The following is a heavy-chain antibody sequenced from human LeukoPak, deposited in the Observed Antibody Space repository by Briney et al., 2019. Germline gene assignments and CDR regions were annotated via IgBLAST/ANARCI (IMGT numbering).Heavy chain of an antibody. CDR3: ARDKRFGALIDY. CDR1: GFTFSSYS. CDR2: ISGSGGST. D-gene: IGHD3-10*01. Sequence: GGPLRLSCAASGFTFSSYSMNWVRQAPGKGLEWVSAISGSGGSTYYADSVKGRFTISRDNSKNTLYLQMNSLRAEDTAVYYCARDKRFGALIDYWGQGTLVTVSS. J-gene: IGHJ4*02. V-gene: IGHV3-23*01.